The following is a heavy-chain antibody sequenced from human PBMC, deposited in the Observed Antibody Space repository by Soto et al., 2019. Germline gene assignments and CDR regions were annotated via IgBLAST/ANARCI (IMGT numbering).Heavy chain of an antibody. CDR2: IYTTRSP. D-gene: IGHD4-17*01. CDR3: ARSPAYGDYANLDT. J-gene: IGHJ5*02. Sequence: PSETLSLTCTVSGDSVSKYYWNWIRQPAGKGLEWIGRIYTTRSPNYNPCLKSRVTMSVDTSKNQFSLKLNLTSVTAADTAVYYCARSPAYGDYANLDTWGQGTLVTVSS. CDR1: GDSVSKYY. V-gene: IGHV4-4*07.